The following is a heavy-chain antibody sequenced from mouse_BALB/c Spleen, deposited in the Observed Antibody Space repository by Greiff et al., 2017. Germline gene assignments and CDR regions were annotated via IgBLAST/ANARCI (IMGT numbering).Heavy chain of an antibody. CDR3: TRGDGYYDAMDY. CDR2: IDPSDSYT. J-gene: IGHJ4*01. Sequence: QVQLQQPGAELVKPGASVKMSCKASGYTFTSYWMHWVKQRPGQGLEWIGVIDPSDSYTSYNQKFKGKATLTVDTSSSTAYMQLSSLTSEDSAVYYCTRGDGYYDAMDYWGQGTSVTVSS. CDR1: GYTFTSYW. D-gene: IGHD2-3*01. V-gene: IGHV1S127*01.